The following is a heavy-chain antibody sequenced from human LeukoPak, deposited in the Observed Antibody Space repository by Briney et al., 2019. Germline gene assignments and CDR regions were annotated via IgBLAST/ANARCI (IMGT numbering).Heavy chain of an antibody. CDR3: ARDISQQVADY. J-gene: IGHJ4*02. CDR1: GFTFSSYG. D-gene: IGHD6-13*01. CDR2: IWYDGSKN. Sequence: GRSLRLSCAASGFTFSSYGMHWVRQAPGKGLEWVAVIWYDGSKNYYADSVKGRFTISRDNSKNTLFLQMYSPRAEDTAVYYCARDISQQVADYWGQGTLVTVSS. V-gene: IGHV3-33*01.